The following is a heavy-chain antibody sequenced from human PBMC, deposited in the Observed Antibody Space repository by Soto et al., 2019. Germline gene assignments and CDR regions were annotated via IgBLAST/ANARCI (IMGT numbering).Heavy chain of an antibody. V-gene: IGHV1-18*01. CDR3: ARDILPFSPDAFDI. Sequence: ASVKVSCKASGYTFTSYGISWVRQAPGQGLEWMGWISAYNGNTNYAQKLQGRVTMTTDTSTSTAYMELRSLRSDDTAVYYCARDILPFSPDAFDIWGQGTMVTISS. J-gene: IGHJ3*02. CDR2: ISAYNGNT. CDR1: GYTFTSYG.